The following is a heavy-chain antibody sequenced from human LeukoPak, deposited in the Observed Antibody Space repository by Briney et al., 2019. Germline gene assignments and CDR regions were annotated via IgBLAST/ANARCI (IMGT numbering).Heavy chain of an antibody. D-gene: IGHD5-18*01. CDR3: ARDLDSYGSY. CDR2: IYSDGST. J-gene: IGHJ4*02. CDR1: GFIVSSSY. Sequence: GGSLRLSCAASGFIVSSSYMSWVRQAPGKGLEWVSVIYSDGSTYYADSVKGRFTISRDNSKNTLYLQMNSLRAEDTAVYYCARDLDSYGSYWGQGTLVTVSS. V-gene: IGHV3-53*01.